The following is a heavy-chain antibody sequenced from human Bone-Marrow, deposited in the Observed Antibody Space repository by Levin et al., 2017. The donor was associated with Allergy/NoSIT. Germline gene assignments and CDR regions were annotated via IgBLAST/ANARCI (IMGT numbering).Heavy chain of an antibody. CDR2: MNPLSANT. J-gene: IGHJ5*02. D-gene: IGHD6-25*01. V-gene: IGHV1-8*01. Sequence: ASVKVSCQTSGYTFSSFDIIWVRQATGQGLEWMGWMNPLSANTGYSQKFRGRVTMTGDPSINTAYMELSSLTSEDTALYYCAREATSSAETNWLDPWGQGTLVTVSS. CDR1: GYTFSSFD. CDR3: AREATSSAETNWLDP.